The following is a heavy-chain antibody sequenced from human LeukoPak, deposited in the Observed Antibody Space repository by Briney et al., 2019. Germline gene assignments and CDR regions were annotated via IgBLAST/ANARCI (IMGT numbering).Heavy chain of an antibody. Sequence: SETLSLTCTVSGDSISSSGYFWGWIRQPPGKGLEWIGSIYYSGSTYYNPSLRSRVTMSVDTSKNQFSLKLSSVTAADTAVYYCASLGSPTGLWGQGTLVTVSS. CDR1: GDSISSSGYF. CDR3: ASLGSPTGL. D-gene: IGHD1-1*01. V-gene: IGHV4-39*07. J-gene: IGHJ4*02. CDR2: IYYSGST.